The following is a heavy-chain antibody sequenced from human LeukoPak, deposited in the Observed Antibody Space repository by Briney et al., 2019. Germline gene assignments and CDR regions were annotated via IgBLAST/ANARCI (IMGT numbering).Heavy chain of an antibody. CDR3: AAGYCDSIGPGNYFDY. J-gene: IGHJ4*02. V-gene: IGHV4-39*01. D-gene: IGHD3-22*01. Sequence: SETLSLTCTVSGGSSSSSSYYWGWIRQPPGEGLEWIGSTYYSGSTYYNPSLKSRVTISVDTSKNQFSLKLSSVTAADTAVYYRAAGYCDSIGPGNYFDYWGQGTLVTVSS. CDR2: TYYSGST. CDR1: GGSSSSSSYY.